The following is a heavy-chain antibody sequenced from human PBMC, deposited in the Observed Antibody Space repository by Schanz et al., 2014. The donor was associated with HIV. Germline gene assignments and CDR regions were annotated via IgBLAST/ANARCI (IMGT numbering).Heavy chain of an antibody. CDR1: GLTLSSYG. CDR2: ISGSGGDT. V-gene: IGHV3-23*01. D-gene: IGHD3-3*01. CDR3: TTRRVLGVVRDY. J-gene: IGHJ4*02. Sequence: EVQVLESGGDLVQPGGSLRLSCAASGLTLSSYGMSWVRQAPGKGLEWVSSISGSGGDTYYADSVKGRFTISRDNYRNTLDLQMNSLMTEDTAVYYCTTRRVLGVVRDYWGQGTLVTVSS.